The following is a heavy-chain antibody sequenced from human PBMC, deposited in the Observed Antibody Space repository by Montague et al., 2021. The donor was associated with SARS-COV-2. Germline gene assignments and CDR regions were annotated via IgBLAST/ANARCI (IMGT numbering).Heavy chain of an antibody. D-gene: IGHD1-14*01. Sequence: SETLSLTCTVSGGSISSSTYYWGWNRQPQAKGLEWHGYNNYGGAISYTPSLSSRVTISVDTSKNQFSLKLRTVTAADTAVYFCARVGRKQNYYFDYWGQGALVTVSS. CDR1: GGSISSSTYY. CDR3: ARVGRKQNYYFDY. J-gene: IGHJ4*02. CDR2: NNYGGAI. V-gene: IGHV4-39*01.